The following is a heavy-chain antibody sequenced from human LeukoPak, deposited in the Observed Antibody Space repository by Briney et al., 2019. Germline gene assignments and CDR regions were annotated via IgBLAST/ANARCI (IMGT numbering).Heavy chain of an antibody. CDR3: ARGIANWGNYDC. CDR2: TRYDESTK. V-gene: IGHV3-30*02. J-gene: IGHJ4*02. CDR1: GFTINNYG. Sequence: GGSLRLSCAASGFTINNYGMHWVRQAPGKGLEWVAFTRYDESTKYYADSVKGRFTISRDNSQNTLNLQMNSLRTEDTALYYCARGIANWGNYDCWGQGTLVTVSS. D-gene: IGHD7-27*01.